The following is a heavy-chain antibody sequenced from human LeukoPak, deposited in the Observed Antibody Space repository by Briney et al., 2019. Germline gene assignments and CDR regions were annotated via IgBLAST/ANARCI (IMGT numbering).Heavy chain of an antibody. CDR2: INHGGST. J-gene: IGHJ4*02. CDR3: ARVTGGRGSYAEVYFDY. CDR1: GGSFSGYY. Sequence: SETLSLTCAVYGGSFSGYYWSWIRQPPGKGLEWIGEINHGGSTNYNPSLKSRAAISVDTSKNQFSLKLSSVTAEDTAVYYCARVTGGRGSYAEVYFDYWGQGTLVTVSS. D-gene: IGHD1-26*01. V-gene: IGHV4-34*01.